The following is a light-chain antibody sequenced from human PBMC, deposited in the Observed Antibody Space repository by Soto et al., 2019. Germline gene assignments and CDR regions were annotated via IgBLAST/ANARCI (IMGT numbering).Light chain of an antibody. CDR1: QSISTW. J-gene: IGKJ1*01. CDR3: QQYNSYWT. CDR2: KAS. V-gene: IGKV1-5*03. Sequence: DIQMTQSPSTLSASVGDRVTITCRASQSISTWLAWYQQKPGKAPKLLIYKASSLESGVPSRFSGSGSGTEFTLTSSILQPDDFATYCCQQYNSYWTFGQGTKVEIK.